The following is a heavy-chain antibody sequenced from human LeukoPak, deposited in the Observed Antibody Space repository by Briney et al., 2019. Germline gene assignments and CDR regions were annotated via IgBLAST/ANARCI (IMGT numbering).Heavy chain of an antibody. CDR2: IYYNGNT. CDR1: GRSVSTYY. Sequence: SDTLSLTCSVSGRSVSTYYWSWLRQPPGKGLEWIGYIYYNGNTHFNPSLKSRVTISIDISTNQFSLRLNSVTAADTAIYYCARYYYDSSDFDAFDIWGQGTLVTVSS. V-gene: IGHV4-59*02. D-gene: IGHD3-22*01. CDR3: ARYYYDSSDFDAFDI. J-gene: IGHJ3*02.